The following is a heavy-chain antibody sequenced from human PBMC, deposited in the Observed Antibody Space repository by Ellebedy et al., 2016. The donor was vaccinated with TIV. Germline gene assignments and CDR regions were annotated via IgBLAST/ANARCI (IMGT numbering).Heavy chain of an antibody. CDR3: AKDRLRWVGGRAMVGDIDY. CDR2: ISYDGTNE. CDR1: GFTSNRYA. V-gene: IGHV3-30*18. J-gene: IGHJ4*02. D-gene: IGHD5-18*01. Sequence: PGGSLRLSCAVPGFTSNRYAIHWVRQAPGKGLEWLAVISYDGTNEYYEDSVKGRFNISRDDSMNMVYMQMNSLTPEDTDVYFCAKDRLRWVGGRAMVGDIDYWGQGTLVIVSS.